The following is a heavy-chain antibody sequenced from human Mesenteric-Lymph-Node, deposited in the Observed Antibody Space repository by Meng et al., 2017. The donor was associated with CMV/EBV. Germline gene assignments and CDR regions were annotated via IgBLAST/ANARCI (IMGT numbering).Heavy chain of an antibody. V-gene: IGHV3-30-3*01. CDR1: GFTFNYYA. J-gene: IGHJ6*02. CDR3: ARDRRRYEFSSAMDV. D-gene: IGHD3-16*02. Sequence: GESLKISCAASGFTFNYYALHWVRQAPGKGLEWVAVISYDGGTEYYANSVKGRFTVSRDDSKNTLYLQLNSLRPEDTAVYYCARDRRRYEFSSAMDVWGQGTTVTVSS. CDR2: ISYDGGTE.